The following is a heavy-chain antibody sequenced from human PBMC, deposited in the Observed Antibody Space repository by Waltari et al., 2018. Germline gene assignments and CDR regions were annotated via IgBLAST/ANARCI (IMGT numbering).Heavy chain of an antibody. CDR3: ARGYNYGFADY. J-gene: IGHJ4*02. CDR1: GFAFSSYD. CDR2: FSGTGST. Sequence: EVQLLESGGDLVQPGDSLRLSCATSGFAFSSYDMNWVRQAPGRGLEWLSLFSGTGSTFHADSVKGRFTISRDTSKHTLYLQMTNLRVEDTAVYYCARGYNYGFADYWGQGTLVTVSS. V-gene: IGHV3-23*01. D-gene: IGHD5-18*01.